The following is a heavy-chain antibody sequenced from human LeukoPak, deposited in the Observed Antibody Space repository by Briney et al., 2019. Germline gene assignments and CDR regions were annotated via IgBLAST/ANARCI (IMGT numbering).Heavy chain of an antibody. J-gene: IGHJ6*02. CDR1: GGSISSYY. Sequence: PSETLSLTCTVSGGSISSYYWSWIRQPPGKGLEWIGYIYYSGSTNYNPSLKSRVTISVDTSKNQFSLKLSSVTAADTAVYYCARGYCSGGSCYSHYYYYYGMDVWGQGTTVTVSS. CDR3: ARGYCSGGSCYSHYYYYYGMDV. CDR2: IYYSGST. V-gene: IGHV4-59*01. D-gene: IGHD2-15*01.